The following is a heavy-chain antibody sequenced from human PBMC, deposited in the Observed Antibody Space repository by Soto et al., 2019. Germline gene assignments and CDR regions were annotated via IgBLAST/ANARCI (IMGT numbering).Heavy chain of an antibody. CDR2: INHSGST. D-gene: IGHD3-3*01. CDR1: GGSFSGYY. Sequence: SETLSLTCAVYGGSFSGYYCSWIRQPPGKGLEWIGEINHSGSTNYNPSLKRRATISVDPSKNQFSRKLSSVPAADTALYYCARVKHYDFWSGYSDAFDIWGQGTMVTVSS. CDR3: ARVKHYDFWSGYSDAFDI. V-gene: IGHV4-34*01. J-gene: IGHJ3*02.